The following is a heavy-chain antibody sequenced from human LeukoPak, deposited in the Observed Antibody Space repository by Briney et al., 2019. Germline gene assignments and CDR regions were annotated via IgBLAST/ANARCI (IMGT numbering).Heavy chain of an antibody. CDR1: GFTFSDYG. J-gene: IGHJ4*02. V-gene: IGHV3-33*01. CDR2: IWYDGSNK. CDR3: ARGVDYYENSGTIDY. Sequence: GSLRLSCTASGFTFSDYGMHWVRQPPGKGPEWVAIIWYDGSNKTYEDSVKGRFTISRDNSKNTLYLQMNSLRAEDTAVYYCARGVDYYENSGTIDYWGQGTLVTVSS. D-gene: IGHD3-22*01.